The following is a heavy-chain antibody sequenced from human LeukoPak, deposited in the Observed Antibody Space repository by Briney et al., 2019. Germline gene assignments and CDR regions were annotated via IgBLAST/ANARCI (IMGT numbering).Heavy chain of an antibody. J-gene: IGHJ2*01. Sequence: GESLKIPCEASGYIFPNYWRGWARQVPGKGLDWMGLIHSRGSGTRYSRSFQDQVTISVDKSITTADLQWSSRQGSDTAIYFCARVVVVTATLWYFDLWGRGSLVTVFS. CDR3: ARVVVVTATLWYFDL. V-gene: IGHV5-51*01. D-gene: IGHD2-21*02. CDR1: GYIFPNYW. CDR2: IHSRGSGT.